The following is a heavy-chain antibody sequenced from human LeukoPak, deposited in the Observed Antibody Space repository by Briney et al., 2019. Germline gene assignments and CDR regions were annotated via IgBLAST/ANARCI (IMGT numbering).Heavy chain of an antibody. CDR1: GYSFTSYW. CDR2: IYPGDPDT. CDR3: AKPAYCGGDCYSLGAFDI. Sequence: GESLKISCKGSGYSFTSYWIGWVRQMPRKGLEWMGIIYPGDPDTRYSPSFQGQVTISADKSISTAYLQWSSLKASDTAMYYCAKPAYCGGDCYSLGAFDIWGQGTMVTVSS. D-gene: IGHD2-21*02. J-gene: IGHJ3*02. V-gene: IGHV5-51*01.